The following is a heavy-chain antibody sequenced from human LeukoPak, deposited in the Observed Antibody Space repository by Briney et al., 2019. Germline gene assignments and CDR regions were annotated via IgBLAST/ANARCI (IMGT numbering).Heavy chain of an antibody. D-gene: IGHD3-9*01. CDR1: GFTFSSYS. CDR3: ARGGHFDSSFDY. CDR2: ISSSSSYI. Sequence: PGGSLRLSCAASGFTFSSYSMNWVRQAPGKGLEWVSSISSSSSYIYYADSVKGRFTISRDNAKDSLYLQMNSLRAEDTAVYYCARGGHFDSSFDYWGQGTLVTVSS. J-gene: IGHJ4*02. V-gene: IGHV3-21*01.